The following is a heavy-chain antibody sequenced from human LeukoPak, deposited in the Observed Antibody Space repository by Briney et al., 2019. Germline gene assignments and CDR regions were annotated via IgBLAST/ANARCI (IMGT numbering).Heavy chain of an antibody. CDR2: MNPNSGNT. J-gene: IGHJ4*02. V-gene: IGHV1-8*01. Sequence: GPSVKVSCKASGYTFTSYDNNWVRQATGQGLEWMGWMNPNSGNTGYAQKFQGRVTMTRNTSISTAYMELSSLRSEDTAVYYCAKEPYSGSQLLDYWGQGTLVTVSS. CDR3: AKEPYSGSQLLDY. D-gene: IGHD1-26*01. CDR1: GYTFTSYD.